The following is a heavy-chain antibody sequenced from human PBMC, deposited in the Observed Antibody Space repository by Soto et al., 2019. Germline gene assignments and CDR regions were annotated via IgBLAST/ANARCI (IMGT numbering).Heavy chain of an antibody. CDR1: GGSISSGGYY. CDR3: ARVAIVDTAMGLPFGP. Sequence: QVQLQESGPGLVKPSQTLSLTCTVSGGSISSGGYYWSWIRQHPGKGLEWIGYIYYSGSTYYNPSLKSRVTISVDTSKNQFSLKLSSVTAADTAVYYCARVAIVDTAMGLPFGPWGQGTLVTVSS. D-gene: IGHD5-18*01. J-gene: IGHJ5*02. V-gene: IGHV4-31*03. CDR2: IYYSGST.